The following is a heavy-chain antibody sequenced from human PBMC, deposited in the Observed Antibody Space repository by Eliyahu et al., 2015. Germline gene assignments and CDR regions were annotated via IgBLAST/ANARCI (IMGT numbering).Heavy chain of an antibody. V-gene: IGHV3-30*18. J-gene: IGHJ4*02. CDR2: ISHDGSLQ. Sequence: QVQLVQSGGGVVQPGRSLRLSCAASGFXFXNYGMHWVRQAPGQGLGWVAVISHDGSLQYYADSVKGRFTISRDNSNNTVFLQMDSLRRDDTAVYYCAKDFEDILNLYYFHYWGQGSLVTVSS. CDR3: AKDFEDILNLYYFHY. CDR1: GFXFXNYG.